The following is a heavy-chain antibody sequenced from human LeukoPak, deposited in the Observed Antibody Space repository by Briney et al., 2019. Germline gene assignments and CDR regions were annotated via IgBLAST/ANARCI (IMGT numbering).Heavy chain of an antibody. D-gene: IGHD2-15*01. CDR2: INHSGST. CDR1: GGSFSGYY. J-gene: IGHJ3*02. CDR3: ATSVVGDAFDI. Sequence: SETLSLTCAVYGGSFSGYYWSWIRQPPGKGLEWIGEINHSGSTNYNPSLKSRVTISVDTSKNQFSLKLSSVTAADTAVYYCATSVVGDAFDIWGQGTMVTVSS. V-gene: IGHV4-34*01.